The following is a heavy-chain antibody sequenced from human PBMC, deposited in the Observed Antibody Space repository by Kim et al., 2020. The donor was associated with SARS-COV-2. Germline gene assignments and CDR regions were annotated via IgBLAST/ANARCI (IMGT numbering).Heavy chain of an antibody. CDR2: ISAYNGNT. J-gene: IGHJ6*02. Sequence: ASVKVSCKASGYTFTSYGISWVRQAPGQGLEWMGWISAYNGNTNYAQKLQGRVTMTTDTSTSTVYMELRSLRSDDTAVYYCARALGNQDNYYYYGMDVWGQGTTVTVSS. V-gene: IGHV1-18*01. CDR3: ARALGNQDNYYYYGMDV. D-gene: IGHD4-4*01. CDR1: GYTFTSYG.